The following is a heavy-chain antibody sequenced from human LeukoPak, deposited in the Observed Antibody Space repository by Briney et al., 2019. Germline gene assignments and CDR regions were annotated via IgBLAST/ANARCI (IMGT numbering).Heavy chain of an antibody. D-gene: IGHD6-13*01. CDR3: VRDTIKGSSSMDV. V-gene: IGHV3-33*01. CDR2: IWYDASNQ. Sequence: PRGALKLSWAASGFSFSTYGIHWVRQAPRRGLGVGAVIWYDASNQYYADSVMGRFTISRDNSQNTLYLQMNSLRAEDTALYYCVRDTIKGSSSMDVWGQGTTVTVSS. J-gene: IGHJ6*02. CDR1: GFSFSTYG.